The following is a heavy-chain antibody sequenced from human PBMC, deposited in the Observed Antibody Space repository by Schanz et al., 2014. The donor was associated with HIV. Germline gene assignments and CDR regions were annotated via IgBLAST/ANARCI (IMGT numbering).Heavy chain of an antibody. V-gene: IGHV4-34*01. CDR1: GGSFSVYS. CDR3: ARTPYYFDY. Sequence: QVPLQQWGAGLLKPSETLSLTCAVYGGSFSVYSWSWIRQPPGKGLQWIGEINHSGSTNYNPSLKSRVTISVDTSKNQFPLRLNSVTAADTAVYYCARTPYYFDYWGQGTLVTVSS. J-gene: IGHJ4*02. CDR2: INHSGST.